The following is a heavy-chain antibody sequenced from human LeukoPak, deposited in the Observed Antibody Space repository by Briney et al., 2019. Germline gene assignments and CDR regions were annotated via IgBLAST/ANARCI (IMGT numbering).Heavy chain of an antibody. Sequence: GGSLRLSCAASGFTFGRYAMSWVRQAPGKGLEWVSAISASGGSTYYADSVKGRFTISRDNSQNTLYLQVNSLRAEDTAVYYCAKGLVPAAIRVVDYWGQGTLVTVSS. CDR1: GFTFGRYA. CDR3: AKGLVPAAIRVVDY. CDR2: ISASGGST. D-gene: IGHD2-2*01. J-gene: IGHJ4*02. V-gene: IGHV3-23*01.